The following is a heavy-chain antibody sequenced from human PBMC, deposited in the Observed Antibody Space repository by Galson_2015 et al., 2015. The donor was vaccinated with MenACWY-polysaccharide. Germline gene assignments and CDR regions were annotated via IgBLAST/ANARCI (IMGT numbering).Heavy chain of an antibody. V-gene: IGHV3-30-3*01. CDR3: ARSYCDRTTCYGIDV. D-gene: IGHD2-2*01. CDR1: GFTFSSYA. CDR2: ISYDGTNK. Sequence: SLRLSCAASGFTFSSYAIHWVRQAPGKGLEWVAVISYDGTNKYYADSVEGRYTVSRDNSKNTLYVQMNSLRGEDTAVYYCARSYCDRTTCYGIDVWGQGTSVTVSS. J-gene: IGHJ6*02.